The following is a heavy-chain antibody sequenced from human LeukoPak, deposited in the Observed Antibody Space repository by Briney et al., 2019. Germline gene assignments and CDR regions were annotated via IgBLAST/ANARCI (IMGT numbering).Heavy chain of an antibody. J-gene: IGHJ5*02. CDR3: ARDDPPTQYYYDSSGYP. V-gene: IGHV1-18*01. D-gene: IGHD3-22*01. Sequence: ASVKVSCKASGYTFTSYGISWVRQAPGQGLEWMGWISAYNGNTNYAQKLQGRVTMTTDTSTSTAYMELSSLRSEDTAVYYCARDDPPTQYYYDSSGYPWGQGTLVTVSS. CDR2: ISAYNGNT. CDR1: GYTFTSYG.